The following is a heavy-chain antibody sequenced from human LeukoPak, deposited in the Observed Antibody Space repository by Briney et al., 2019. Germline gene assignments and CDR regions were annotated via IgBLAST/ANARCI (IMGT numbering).Heavy chain of an antibody. CDR1: GFIFSSYW. J-gene: IGHJ4*02. D-gene: IGHD6-13*01. V-gene: IGHV3-7*03. Sequence: GGSLRLSCVSSGFIFSSYWMTWVRQAPGKGLEWVANIKQDGSEKYYVDSVEGRFTTSRDNVMNSLFLQMNSLRAEDTAVYYCARGPLIAAAGTWWGQGTLVTVSS. CDR2: IKQDGSEK. CDR3: ARGPLIAAAGTW.